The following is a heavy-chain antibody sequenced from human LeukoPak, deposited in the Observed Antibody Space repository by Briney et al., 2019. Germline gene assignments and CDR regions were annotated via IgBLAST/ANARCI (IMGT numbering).Heavy chain of an antibody. Sequence: PGGSLRLSCAASGFTFSNAWMTWVRQAPGKGLEWVGRIKGKNEGETTDYAAPVKGRFTISRDDPTNTLYLQMSSLKTEDTAMYYCTRDLGSSQWGQGTLVIVSS. J-gene: IGHJ4*02. CDR3: TRDLGSSQ. D-gene: IGHD3-10*01. V-gene: IGHV3-15*01. CDR2: IKGKNEGETT. CDR1: GFTFSNAW.